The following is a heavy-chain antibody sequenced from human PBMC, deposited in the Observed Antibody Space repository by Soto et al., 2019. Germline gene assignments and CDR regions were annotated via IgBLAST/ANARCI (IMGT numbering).Heavy chain of an antibody. D-gene: IGHD2-15*01. CDR3: ARVLGYCSGGSRYSFKDDY. Sequence: ASVKVSCKASGYTFTSYGIGWVRQAPGQGLEWMGWISAYNGNTNYAQKLQGRVTMTTDTSTSTAYMELRSLRSDDTAVYYCARVLGYCSGGSRYSFKDDYWGQGTLVTVSS. CDR1: GYTFTSYG. CDR2: ISAYNGNT. J-gene: IGHJ4*02. V-gene: IGHV1-18*01.